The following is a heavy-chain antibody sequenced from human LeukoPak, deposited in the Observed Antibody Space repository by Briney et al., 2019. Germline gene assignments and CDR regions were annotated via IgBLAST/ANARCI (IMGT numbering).Heavy chain of an antibody. CDR3: ARGYYDSSGYLGWFDP. Sequence: ASVKVSCKASGGTFSSYAISWVRQAPVQGLEWMGGIIPIFGTANYAQKFQGRVTITADESTSTAYMELSSLRSEDTAVYYCARGYYDSSGYLGWFDPWGQGTLVTVSS. V-gene: IGHV1-69*13. J-gene: IGHJ5*02. D-gene: IGHD3-22*01. CDR1: GGTFSSYA. CDR2: IIPIFGTA.